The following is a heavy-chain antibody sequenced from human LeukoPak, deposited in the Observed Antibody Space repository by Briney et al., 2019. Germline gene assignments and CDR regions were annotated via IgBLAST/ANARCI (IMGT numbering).Heavy chain of an antibody. D-gene: IGHD3-10*01. CDR3: ARTSSGSYDAFDI. J-gene: IGHJ3*02. CDR1: GYTFTSYY. V-gene: IGHV1-46*01. CDR2: INPSGGST. Sequence: ASVNVSCKASGYTFTSYYMHWVRQAPGQGLEWMGLINPSGGSTSYAQKFQGRVTMTSTTSTSTVYMELSSLRSEDTAVYYCARTSSGSYDAFDIWGQGTMVTVSS.